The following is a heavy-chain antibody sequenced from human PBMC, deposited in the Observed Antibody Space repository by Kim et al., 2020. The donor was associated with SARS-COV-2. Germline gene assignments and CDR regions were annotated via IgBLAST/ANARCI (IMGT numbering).Heavy chain of an antibody. CDR3: ARHLVLRYSPPAYYYGMDV. CDR2: IYYSGST. V-gene: IGHV4-39*01. Sequence: SETLSLTCTVSGGSISSSSYYWGWIRQPPGKGLEWIGSIYYSGSTYYNPSLKSRVTISVDTSKNQFSLKLSSVTAADTAVYYCARHLVLRYSPPAYYYGMDVWGQGTTVTVSS. CDR1: GGSISSSSYY. D-gene: IGHD3-9*01. J-gene: IGHJ6*02.